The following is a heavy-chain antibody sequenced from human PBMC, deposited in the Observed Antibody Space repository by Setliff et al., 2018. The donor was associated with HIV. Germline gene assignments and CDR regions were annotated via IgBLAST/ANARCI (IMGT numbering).Heavy chain of an antibody. V-gene: IGHV1-46*01. CDR1: GYTFTSYP. CDR3: GRHRGDFSGWYAGDY. D-gene: IGHD6-19*01. Sequence: ASVKVSCKASGYTFTSYPMHWVRQAPGHGLEWMGVINTSGGSAGYAEKFRGRVTMTRDTSTSTVYMDLRNLSSEGTAVYYCGRHRGDFSGWYAGDYWGHGPLCTVAS. J-gene: IGHJ4*01. CDR2: INTSGGSA.